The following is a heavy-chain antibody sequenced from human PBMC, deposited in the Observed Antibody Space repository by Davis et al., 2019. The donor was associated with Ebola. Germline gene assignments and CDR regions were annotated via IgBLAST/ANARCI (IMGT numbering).Heavy chain of an antibody. Sequence: GESLKISCAASGFTFSDYYMSWIRQAPGKGLEWVSYISSSSSYTNYADSVKGRFTISRDNAKNSLYLQMNSLRAEDTAVYYCARAGYSYYYGMDVWGQGTTVTVSS. V-gene: IGHV3-11*06. J-gene: IGHJ6*02. CDR2: ISSSSSYT. CDR1: GFTFSDYY. D-gene: IGHD6-13*01. CDR3: ARAGYSYYYGMDV.